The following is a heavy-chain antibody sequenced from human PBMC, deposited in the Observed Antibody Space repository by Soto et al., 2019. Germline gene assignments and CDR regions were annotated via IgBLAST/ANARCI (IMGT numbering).Heavy chain of an antibody. CDR3: ASGCGFRATYYYYYYMDV. Sequence: GASVKVSCKASGYTFTSYDINWVRQATGQGLEWMGWMNPNSGNTGYAQKFQGRVTMTRNTSISTAYMELSSLRSEDTAVYYCASGCGFRATYYYYYYMDVWGKGTKVTVSS. J-gene: IGHJ6*03. D-gene: IGHD2-21*01. CDR1: GYTFTSYD. V-gene: IGHV1-8*01. CDR2: MNPNSGNT.